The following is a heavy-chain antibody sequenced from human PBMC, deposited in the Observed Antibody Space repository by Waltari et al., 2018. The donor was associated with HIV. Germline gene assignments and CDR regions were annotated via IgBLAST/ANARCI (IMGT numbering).Heavy chain of an antibody. D-gene: IGHD6-13*01. V-gene: IGHV3-9*01. CDR2: ISWNSGSI. CDR1: GFTFDDYA. CDR3: AKDTRYSSSWYHFDY. J-gene: IGHJ4*02. Sequence: EVQLVESGGGLVQPGRSLRLSCAASGFTFDDYAMHWVRQAPGKGLEWVSGISWNSGSIGYADSVKGRFTISRDNAKNSLYLQMNSLRAEDTALYYCAKDTRYSSSWYHFDYWGQGTLVTVSS.